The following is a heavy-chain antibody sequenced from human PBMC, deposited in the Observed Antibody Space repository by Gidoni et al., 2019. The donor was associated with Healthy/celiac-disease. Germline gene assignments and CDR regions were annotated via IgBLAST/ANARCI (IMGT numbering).Heavy chain of an antibody. D-gene: IGHD3-10*01. Sequence: RFTISRDNSKNTLYLQMNSLRAEDTAVYYCARAITMVRGVIGDWGQGTLVTVSS. J-gene: IGHJ4*02. CDR3: ARAITMVRGVIGD. V-gene: IGHV3-30*01.